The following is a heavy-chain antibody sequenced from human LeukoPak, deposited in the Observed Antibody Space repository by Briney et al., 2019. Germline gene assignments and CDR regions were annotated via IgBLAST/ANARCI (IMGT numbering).Heavy chain of an antibody. Sequence: GGSLRLSCAASGFTFSSYLMHWVRQAPGKGLVWVSLINSDGSTTRYADSVKGRFTISRDNAKNSLFLQLNSLRAEDTAVYYCARKTYYYDSGSYSKSYYFDYWGQGTLVTVSS. CDR2: INSDGSTT. CDR1: GFTFSSYL. CDR3: ARKTYYYDSGSYSKSYYFDY. V-gene: IGHV3-74*01. J-gene: IGHJ4*02. D-gene: IGHD3-10*01.